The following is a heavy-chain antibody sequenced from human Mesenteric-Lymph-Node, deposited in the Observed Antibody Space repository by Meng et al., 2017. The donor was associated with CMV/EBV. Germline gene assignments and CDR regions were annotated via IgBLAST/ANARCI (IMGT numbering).Heavy chain of an antibody. D-gene: IGHD3-3*01. Sequence: SETLSLTCAVSGGSISSSNWWSWVRQPPGKGLEWIGEIYHSGSTNYNPSLKSRVTISVDKSKNQFSLKLSSVTAADTAVYYCARGITIFGVVIVPYYYGMDVWGQGTTVTVSS. V-gene: IGHV4-4*02. J-gene: IGHJ6*02. CDR3: ARGITIFGVVIVPYYYGMDV. CDR1: GGSISSSNW. CDR2: IYHSGST.